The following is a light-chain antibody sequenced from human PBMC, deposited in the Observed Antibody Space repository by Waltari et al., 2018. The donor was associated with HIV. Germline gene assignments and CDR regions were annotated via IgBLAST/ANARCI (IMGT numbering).Light chain of an antibody. CDR3: LQDYNYPPT. CDR2: AAS. Sequence: AIQLTQSPSSLSASVGDRVTITCRRSQGIRNDLGWYQQKPGKAPKLLIYAASSSQSGVPSRFSGSGSGTDFTLTISSLQPEDFATYYCLQDYNYPPTFGQGTKVEIK. V-gene: IGKV1-6*01. CDR1: QGIRND. J-gene: IGKJ1*01.